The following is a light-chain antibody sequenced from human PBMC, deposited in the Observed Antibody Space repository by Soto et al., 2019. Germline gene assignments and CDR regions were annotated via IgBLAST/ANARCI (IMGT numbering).Light chain of an antibody. CDR2: EVS. J-gene: IGKJ5*01. CDR3: MQSTQRPPT. CDR1: QSLLHITVETF. V-gene: IGKV2D-29*02. Sequence: DVVMTQPALSLSFGPGQPHSISCKSSQSLLHITVETFLFWYLQKPGQSPQLLIYEVSTRVSGVPDRFSGSGSGTDFTLEISRVETDDVGIYYCMQSTQRPPTFGQGTRLEIK.